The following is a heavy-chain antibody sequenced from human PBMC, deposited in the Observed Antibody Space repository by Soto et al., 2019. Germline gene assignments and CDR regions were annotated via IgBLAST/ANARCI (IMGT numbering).Heavy chain of an antibody. CDR2: ISGGGGST. D-gene: IGHD3-3*01. V-gene: IGHV3-23*01. CDR1: GFTFSSYA. J-gene: IGHJ4*02. Sequence: GSLRLSCAASGFTFSSYAMHWVRQAPGKGLEWVSVISGGGGSTYYADSVKGRFTISRDNSKNTLYLQMNSLRAEDTAVYYCAKDGDFWSGYYAPFDYWVQGTLVTVSS. CDR3: AKDGDFWSGYYAPFDY.